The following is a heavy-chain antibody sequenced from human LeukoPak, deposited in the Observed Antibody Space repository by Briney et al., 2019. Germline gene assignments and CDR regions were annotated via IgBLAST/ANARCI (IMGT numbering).Heavy chain of an antibody. CDR3: ARGLGAGDTYYYYGMDV. CDR2: IWYDGSNK. J-gene: IGHJ6*02. CDR1: GFTFSSYG. D-gene: IGHD3-16*01. Sequence: PGRSLRLSCAASGFTFSSYGMHWVRQAPGKGLEWVAVIWYDGSNKYYADSVKGRFTISRDNSKNTLYLQMNSLRAEDTAVYYCARGLGAGDTYYYYGMDVWGQGTTVTVSS. V-gene: IGHV3-33*01.